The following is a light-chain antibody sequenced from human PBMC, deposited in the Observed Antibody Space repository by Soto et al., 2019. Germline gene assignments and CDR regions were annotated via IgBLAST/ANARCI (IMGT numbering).Light chain of an antibody. CDR2: DVS. Sequence: DIQMTQSPSTLSASVGYTVTITCRATQSISGWLAWYQQKPGKAPKLLIYDVSTLESGVPSRFSGSGSGTEFTLTISSLQPGDLATYYCQQYNTSWTFGQGTTVDIK. V-gene: IGKV1-5*01. J-gene: IGKJ1*01. CDR1: QSISGW. CDR3: QQYNTSWT.